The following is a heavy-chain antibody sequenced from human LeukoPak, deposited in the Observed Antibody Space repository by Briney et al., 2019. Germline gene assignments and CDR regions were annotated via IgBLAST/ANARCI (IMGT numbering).Heavy chain of an antibody. D-gene: IGHD5-12*01. CDR1: GFTFSNAW. J-gene: IGHJ4*02. CDR2: ISGSGGST. CDR3: ASYGDIVATTDY. Sequence: PGGSLRLSCAVSGFTFSNAWMSWVRQAPGKGLEWVSAISGSGGSTYYADSVKGRFTISRDNSKNTLYLQMNSLRAEDTAVYYCASYGDIVATTDYWGQGTLVTVSS. V-gene: IGHV3-23*01.